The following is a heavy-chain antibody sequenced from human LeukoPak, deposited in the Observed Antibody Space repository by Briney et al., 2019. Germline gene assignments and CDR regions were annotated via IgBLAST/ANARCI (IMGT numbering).Heavy chain of an antibody. D-gene: IGHD6-19*01. CDR1: GFTFDDYA. CDR3: AKSESSGWPIDAFDI. V-gene: IGHV3-9*03. Sequence: PGRSLRLSCAASGFTFDDYAMHWVRQAPGKGLEWVSGISWNSGSIGYADSVKGRFTISRDNAKNSLYLQMNSLRAEDMALYYCAKSESSGWPIDAFDIWGPGTMVTVSS. CDR2: ISWNSGSI. J-gene: IGHJ3*02.